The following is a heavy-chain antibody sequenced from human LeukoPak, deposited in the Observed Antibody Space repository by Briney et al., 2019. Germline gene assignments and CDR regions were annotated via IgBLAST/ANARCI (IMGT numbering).Heavy chain of an antibody. CDR2: IIPIFGTA. J-gene: IGHJ4*02. CDR1: GGTFSSYA. Sequence: SVKVSCKASGGTFSSYAISWVRQAPGQGLEWMGRIIPIFGTANYAQKFQGRVTITTDESTSTAYMELSSLRSGDTAVYYCARLSGPYYYDSSGYPPYFDYWGQGTLVTVSS. V-gene: IGHV1-69*05. D-gene: IGHD3-22*01. CDR3: ARLSGPYYYDSSGYPPYFDY.